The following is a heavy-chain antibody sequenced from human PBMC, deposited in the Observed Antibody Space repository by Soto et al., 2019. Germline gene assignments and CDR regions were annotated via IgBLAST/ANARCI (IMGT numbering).Heavy chain of an antibody. D-gene: IGHD1-7*01. CDR1: AFTFSSYA. CDR3: AKNQERELPRVIDF. Sequence: GGSLRLSCAASAFTFSSYAMTWVRQAPGKGLEWVSAISGSGGDTYYADSVKGRFTISRDRSKNTLYLQMSSLRAEDTALYYCAKNQERELPRVIDFWGQGALVTVSS. V-gene: IGHV3-23*01. J-gene: IGHJ4*02. CDR2: ISGSGGDT.